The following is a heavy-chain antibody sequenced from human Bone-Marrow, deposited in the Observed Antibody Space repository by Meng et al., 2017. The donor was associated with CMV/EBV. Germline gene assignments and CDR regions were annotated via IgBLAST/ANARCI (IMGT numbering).Heavy chain of an antibody. CDR2: IYHSGST. Sequence: TCAVSGGSISSSNWWSWVRQPPGKGLEWIGEIYHSGSTNYNPSLKSRVTISVDKSKNQFSLKLSSVTAADTAVYYCASMHGSGSYPRNWGQGTLVTVSS. CDR3: ASMHGSGSYPRN. CDR1: GGSISSSNW. V-gene: IGHV4-4*02. J-gene: IGHJ4*02. D-gene: IGHD3-10*01.